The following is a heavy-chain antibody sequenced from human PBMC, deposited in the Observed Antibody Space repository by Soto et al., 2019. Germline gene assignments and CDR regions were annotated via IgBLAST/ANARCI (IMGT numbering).Heavy chain of an antibody. Sequence: PSETLSLTCAVYGGSFSGYFWSWIRQPPGKGLEWIGEVDHTGSTNYNPSLTSRVTISVDRSKNQFSLQLSSVTAADTAVYYSARVHSSGWYAGYWGRGTLVTVS. CDR2: VDHTGST. CDR1: GGSFSGYF. V-gene: IGHV4-34*01. CDR3: ARVHSSGWYAGY. D-gene: IGHD6-19*01. J-gene: IGHJ4*02.